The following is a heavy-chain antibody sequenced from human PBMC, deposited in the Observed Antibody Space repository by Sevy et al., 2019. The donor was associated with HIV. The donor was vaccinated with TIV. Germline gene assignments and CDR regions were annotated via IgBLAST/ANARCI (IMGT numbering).Heavy chain of an antibody. CDR3: ASHYYDYTGYYYPLHY. V-gene: IGHV3-30*01. J-gene: IGHJ4*02. CDR1: GFTFSRYA. Sequence: GGSLRLTCTASGFTFSRYAMYWVRQAPGKGLEWVAVISQDGNNKDYADSVKGRFTISRDNSKNTLYMQMTSLRAEDTAFYYCASHYYDYTGYYYPLHYWVQGTLVTVSS. D-gene: IGHD3-22*01. CDR2: ISQDGNNK.